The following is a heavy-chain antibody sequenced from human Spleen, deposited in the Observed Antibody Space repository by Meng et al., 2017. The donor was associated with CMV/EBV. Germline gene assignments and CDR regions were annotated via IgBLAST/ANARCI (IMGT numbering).Heavy chain of an antibody. V-gene: IGHV1-69*12. Sequence: QVALGQSGAEVKKAGSSVQVSCKASGGTFSSYAISWVRQAPGQGLEWMGGIIPIFGTANYAQKFQGRVTITADESTSTAYMELSSLRSEDTAVYYCARGPYGATPREYYFDYWGQGTLVTVSS. D-gene: IGHD5-24*01. J-gene: IGHJ4*02. CDR3: ARGPYGATPREYYFDY. CDR1: GGTFSSYA. CDR2: IIPIFGTA.